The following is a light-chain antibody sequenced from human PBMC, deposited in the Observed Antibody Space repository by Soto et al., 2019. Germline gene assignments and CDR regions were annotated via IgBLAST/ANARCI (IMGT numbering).Light chain of an antibody. J-gene: IGLJ3*02. CDR1: SSDVGSYDL. Sequence: QSALTQPASVSGSPGQSITISCTGTSSDVGSYDLVSWYQQHPGKAPKLMIYEGSKRPSGVSIRFSGSKSGNTASLTISGLQAEDEADYYCCSYAGYSTGVFGGGTKVTVL. V-gene: IGLV2-23*01. CDR3: CSYAGYSTGV. CDR2: EGS.